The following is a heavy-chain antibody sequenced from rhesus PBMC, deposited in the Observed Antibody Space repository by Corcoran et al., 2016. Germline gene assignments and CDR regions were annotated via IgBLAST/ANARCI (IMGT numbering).Heavy chain of an antibody. Sequence: EVQLVESGGGLVQPGGSLRLSCEASGFTFSGSGMCWVRQAPGKGLEWVSSISSSSSYIYYADSVKGRFTFSRDNAKNSLSLQMNSLRAEDTAVYYCTRGLRYFDIWGPGTPITISS. J-gene: IGHJ2*01. CDR1: GFTFSGSG. CDR2: ISSSSSYI. V-gene: IGHV3S16*01. CDR3: TRGLRYFDI. D-gene: IGHD2-15*01.